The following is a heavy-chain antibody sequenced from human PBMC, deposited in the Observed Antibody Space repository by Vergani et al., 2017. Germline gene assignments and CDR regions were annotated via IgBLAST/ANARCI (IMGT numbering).Heavy chain of an antibody. CDR2: ISSSSSYI. D-gene: IGHD2-2*01. J-gene: IGHJ4*02. CDR1: GFTFSSYS. V-gene: IGHV3-21*04. Sequence: EVQLVESGGGLVQPGRSLRLSCTASGFTFSSYSMNWVRQAPGKGLEWVSSISSSSSYIYYADSVKGRVTISRDNAKNSLYLQMNSLRAEDTAVYYCAREKEYCSSTSCDRSEVDYWGQGTLVTVSS. CDR3: AREKEYCSSTSCDRSEVDY.